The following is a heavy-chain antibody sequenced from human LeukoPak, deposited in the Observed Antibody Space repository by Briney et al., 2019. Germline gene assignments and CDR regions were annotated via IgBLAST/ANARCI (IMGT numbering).Heavy chain of an antibody. CDR3: ARGSYGAFDI. CDR1: GDSVSSNSVA. CDR2: TLYRSKWYN. J-gene: IGHJ3*02. D-gene: IGHD3-10*01. Sequence: SHTLSLTCAISGDSVSSNSVAWNWIRQSPSRGLEWLGRTLYRSKWYNDYAVSVKSRIIINPDTSKNQFTLQLNSASPEDTAVYYCARGSYGAFDIWAQGTMVTVSS. V-gene: IGHV6-1*01.